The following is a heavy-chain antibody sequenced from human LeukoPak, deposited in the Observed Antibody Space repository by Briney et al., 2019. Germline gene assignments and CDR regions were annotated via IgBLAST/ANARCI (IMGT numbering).Heavy chain of an antibody. J-gene: IGHJ4*02. CDR1: GFPFSSYA. Sequence: GGSLRLSCAASGFPFSSYAMSWVRQAPGKGLEWVSAISGSGGSTYYADSVKGRFTISRDNSKNTLYLQMNSLRAEDTAVYYCASGRDYDFWSGPDYWGQGTLVTVSS. D-gene: IGHD3-3*01. CDR2: ISGSGGST. CDR3: ASGRDYDFWSGPDY. V-gene: IGHV3-23*01.